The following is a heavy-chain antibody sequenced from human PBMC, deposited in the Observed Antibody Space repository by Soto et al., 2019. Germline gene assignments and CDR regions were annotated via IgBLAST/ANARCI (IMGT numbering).Heavy chain of an antibody. J-gene: IGHJ6*02. D-gene: IGHD4-17*01. CDR3: ARTTVTIYYYYGMDV. CDR2: INHSGST. Sequence: SETLSLTCTVYGGSFSGYYWSWIRQPPGKGLEWIGEINHSGSTNYNPSLKSRVTISVDTSKNQFSLKLSSVTAADTAVYYCARTTVTIYYYYGMDVWGQGTTVTVSS. V-gene: IGHV4-34*01. CDR1: GGSFSGYY.